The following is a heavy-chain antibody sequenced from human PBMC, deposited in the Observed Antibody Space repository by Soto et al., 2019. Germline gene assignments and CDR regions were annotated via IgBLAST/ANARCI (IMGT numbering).Heavy chain of an antibody. Sequence: QVQLQESGPGLMKPSETLSLTCTVSGGSVTSGSYYWSWIRQPPGKGLEWIGYVYFSGSTIYNPSLQSRVTVAVDTSKNQFSLKLSSVTAADTAVYFCARPMPFNWYFDLWGRGTLVTVSS. CDR2: VYFSGST. J-gene: IGHJ2*01. CDR1: GGSVTSGSYY. CDR3: ARPMPFNWYFDL. V-gene: IGHV4-61*01. D-gene: IGHD2-2*01.